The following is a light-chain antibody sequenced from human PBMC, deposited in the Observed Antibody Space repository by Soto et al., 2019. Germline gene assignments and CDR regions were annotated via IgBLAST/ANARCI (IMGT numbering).Light chain of an antibody. CDR1: QNVAKF. V-gene: IGKV1-39*01. CDR2: GVS. Sequence: DIQVTRSPSSLSASLGDRVAITCRTSQNVAKFLNWYQQRPGKAPKLLILGVSSLQSGVPSRFSGSGSGTEFTLTISSLQPDDCVTYYCQQSYSGPPTFGQGTKVEIK. J-gene: IGKJ2*01. CDR3: QQSYSGPPT.